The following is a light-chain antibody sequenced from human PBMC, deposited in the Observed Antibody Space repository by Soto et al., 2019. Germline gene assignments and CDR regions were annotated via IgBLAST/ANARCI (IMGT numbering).Light chain of an antibody. Sequence: EKVMTQSPATLSESPGERATLSCRASQSVSSNLAWYQHKPGQAPRLLIYDASTRATGVPARFSGSGSGTEFTLTISSLQSEDFAVYYCQQYKSWPRTFGQGTTVEIK. CDR3: QQYKSWPRT. CDR2: DAS. CDR1: QSVSSN. J-gene: IGKJ1*01. V-gene: IGKV3-15*01.